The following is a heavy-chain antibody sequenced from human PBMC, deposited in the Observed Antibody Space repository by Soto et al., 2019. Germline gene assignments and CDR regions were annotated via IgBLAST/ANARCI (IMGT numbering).Heavy chain of an antibody. V-gene: IGHV4-59*01. Sequence: SETLSLTCTVSGDSISGYFWSWIRQPPGKGLEWIDYISYSGSTNYNPSLKSRVTISLDTSKNQFSLKLSSVTAADTAVYYCARTKYTNSWYYFDYWGQGTLVTVSS. CDR1: GDSISGYF. D-gene: IGHD6-13*01. CDR2: ISYSGST. J-gene: IGHJ4*02. CDR3: ARTKYTNSWYYFDY.